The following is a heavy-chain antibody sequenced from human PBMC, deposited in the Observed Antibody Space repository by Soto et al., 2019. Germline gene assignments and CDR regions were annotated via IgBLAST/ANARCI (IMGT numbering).Heavy chain of an antibody. CDR1: DRAISMYY. J-gene: IGHJ4*02. CDR2: IYNSGST. D-gene: IGHD6-13*01. CDR3: ARGSTGYSSSSYTY. V-gene: IGHV4-59*08. Sequence: SENLSLTCTVSDRAISMYYWSWIRQPPGKGLEWIGYIYNSGSTNYNPSLKSRVTISVDTSKNQFSLKLSSVTAADTAVYYCARGSTGYSSSSYTYWGQGTLVTVSS.